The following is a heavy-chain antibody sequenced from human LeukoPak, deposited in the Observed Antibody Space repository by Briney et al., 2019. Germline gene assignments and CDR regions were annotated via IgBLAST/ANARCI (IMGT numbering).Heavy chain of an antibody. CDR1: GGSISSSSYY. Sequence: SETLSLTCTVSGGSISSSSYYWGWIRQPPGKGLEWIGSIYHSGSTYYNPSLKSRVTISVDTSKNQFSLKLSSVTAADTAVYYCARRVAAADYNWFDPWGQGTLVTVSS. CDR3: ARRVAAADYNWFDP. D-gene: IGHD6-13*01. J-gene: IGHJ5*02. CDR2: IYHSGST. V-gene: IGHV4-39*01.